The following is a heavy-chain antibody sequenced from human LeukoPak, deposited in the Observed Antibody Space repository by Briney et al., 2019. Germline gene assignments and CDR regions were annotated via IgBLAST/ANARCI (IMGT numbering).Heavy chain of an antibody. D-gene: IGHD1-20*01. V-gene: IGHV4-4*09. J-gene: IGHJ5*02. CDR2: IYNSGTT. CDR3: ARSVTGANNWFDP. CDR1: GGSVSPYY. Sequence: PSETLSLTCTVSGGSVSPYYWSWIRQPPGKGLEWVGIIYNSGTTYYNPSLTSRVTISIDTSKNQFSLKLTSVTAADTAVYCCARSVTGANNWFDPWGQGTLVTVSS.